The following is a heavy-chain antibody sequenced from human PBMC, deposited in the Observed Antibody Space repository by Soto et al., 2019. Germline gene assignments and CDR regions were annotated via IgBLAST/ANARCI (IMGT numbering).Heavy chain of an antibody. CDR1: GFTFSDYA. CDR3: ARELSAHDF. CDR2: ISNDESYA. Sequence: PGGSLRLSCAASGFTFSDYAMHWVRQAPGKGLEWVAVISNDESYAYYSDSVKGRFTISRDNSKNTLYLQMNSLRAEDTAVYYCARELSAHDFWGQGTLVTVYS. V-gene: IGHV3-30-3*01. J-gene: IGHJ4*02.